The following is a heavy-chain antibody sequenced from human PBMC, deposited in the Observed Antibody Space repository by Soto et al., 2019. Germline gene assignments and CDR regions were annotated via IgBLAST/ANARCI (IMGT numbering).Heavy chain of an antibody. J-gene: IGHJ4*02. V-gene: IGHV6-1*01. CDR1: GDSFSSNTAA. D-gene: IGHD6-19*01. Sequence: HTLSLTFVISGDSFSSNTAAWNWIRSSPSRGLEWLGRTYYRSNWRHDYAVSVKSRITVNPDTSKNHFSLQLNSVTPDDTAVYYCERGVAGSGFDLWGQGTLVTVSS. CDR2: TYYRSNWRH. CDR3: ERGVAGSGFDL.